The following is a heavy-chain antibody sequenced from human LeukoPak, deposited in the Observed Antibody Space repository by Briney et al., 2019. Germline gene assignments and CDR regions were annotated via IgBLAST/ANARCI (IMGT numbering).Heavy chain of an antibody. D-gene: IGHD2-2*01. Sequence: SETLSLTCTVSGGSISSYYWSWIRQPPGKGLEWIGYIYYSGSTYYNPSLKSRVTISVDRSKNQFSLKLSSVTAAGTAVYYCASVVPAAIPYNWFDPWGQGTLVTVSS. V-gene: IGHV4-59*12. J-gene: IGHJ5*02. CDR3: ASVVPAAIPYNWFDP. CDR2: IYYSGST. CDR1: GGSISSYY.